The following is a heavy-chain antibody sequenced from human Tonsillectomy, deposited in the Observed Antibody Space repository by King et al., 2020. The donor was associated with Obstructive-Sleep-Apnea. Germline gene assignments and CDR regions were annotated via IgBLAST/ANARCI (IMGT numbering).Heavy chain of an antibody. CDR3: ARGGDIVVVPAAESLYGMDV. CDR1: GGSISSGGYY. D-gene: IGHD2-2*01. J-gene: IGHJ6*02. V-gene: IGHV4-31*03. Sequence: VQLQESGPGLVKPSQTLSLTCTVSGGSISSGGYYWSWIRQHPGKGLEWIGYIYYSGSTYYIPSLMSRVTISVDTSKNQFSLRLSSVTAADTAVYYCARGGDIVVVPAAESLYGMDVWGQGTTVTVSS. CDR2: IYYSGST.